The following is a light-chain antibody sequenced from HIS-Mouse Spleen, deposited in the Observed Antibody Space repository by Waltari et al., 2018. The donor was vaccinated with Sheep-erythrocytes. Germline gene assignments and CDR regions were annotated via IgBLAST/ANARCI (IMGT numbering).Light chain of an antibody. V-gene: IGKV1-39*01. CDR2: AAS. CDR3: QQSYSTPIT. CDR1: QSISSY. J-gene: IGKJ5*01. Sequence: DIQMTQSPSSLCASVGDRVTITCRASQSISSYLNWYQHKPGKAPKLLIYAASSLQSGVPSRFSGSGSGTDFTLTISSLQPEDFATYYCQQSYSTPITFGQGTRLEIK.